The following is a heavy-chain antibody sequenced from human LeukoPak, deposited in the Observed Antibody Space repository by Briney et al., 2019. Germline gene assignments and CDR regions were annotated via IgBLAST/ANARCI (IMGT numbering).Heavy chain of an antibody. CDR1: GGSISSYY. J-gene: IGHJ6*04. Sequence: SETLSLTCTVSGGSISSYYWSWIRQPPGKGLEWIGYIYYSGSTNYNPSLKSRVTISVDTSKNQFSLKLSSVTAADTAVYYCARAGSSSRTSYYYYGMDVWGKGTTVTVSS. CDR3: ARAGSSSRTSYYYYGMDV. D-gene: IGHD6-13*01. V-gene: IGHV4-59*01. CDR2: IYYSGST.